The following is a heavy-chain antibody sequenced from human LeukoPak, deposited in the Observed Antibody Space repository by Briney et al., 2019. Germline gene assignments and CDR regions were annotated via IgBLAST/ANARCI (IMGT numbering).Heavy chain of an antibody. Sequence: PSETLSLTCAVYGGSFSGYYWSWIRQPPGKGLEWIGEINHSGSTNYNPSLKSRVTISVDTSKNQFSLKLGSVTAADTAVYYCARALRLGYSYGYTFNYWGQGTLVTVSS. CDR2: INHSGST. D-gene: IGHD5-18*01. CDR3: ARALRLGYSYGYTFNY. J-gene: IGHJ4*02. V-gene: IGHV4-34*01. CDR1: GGSFSGYY.